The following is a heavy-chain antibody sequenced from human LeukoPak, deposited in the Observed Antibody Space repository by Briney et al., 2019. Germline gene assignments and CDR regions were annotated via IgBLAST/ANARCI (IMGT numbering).Heavy chain of an antibody. D-gene: IGHD6-13*01. Sequence: GGSLRLSCAASGFTFSSYAMSWVRQAPGKGLEWVSYISSSSSTIYYADSVKGRFTISRDNAKNSLYLQMNSLRAEDTAVYYCASLPGIAAAGTGRNWFDPWGQGTLVTVSS. CDR2: ISSSSSTI. CDR3: ASLPGIAAAGTGRNWFDP. V-gene: IGHV3-48*04. J-gene: IGHJ5*02. CDR1: GFTFSSYA.